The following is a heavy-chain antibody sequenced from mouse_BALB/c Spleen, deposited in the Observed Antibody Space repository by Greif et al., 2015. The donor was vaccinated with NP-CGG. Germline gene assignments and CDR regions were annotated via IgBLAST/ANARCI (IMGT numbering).Heavy chain of an antibody. J-gene: IGHJ3*01. CDR3: ARDLTYYRYDGAY. CDR1: GFSLTSYG. CDR2: IWAGGST. D-gene: IGHD2-14*01. V-gene: IGHV2-9*02. Sequence: QVQLKESGPGLVAPSQSLSITCTVSGFSLTSYGVHWVRQPPGKGLEWLGVIWAGGSTNYNSALMSRLSISKDNSKSQVFLKMNSLQADDTAMYYCARDLTYYRYDGAYWGQGTLVTVSA.